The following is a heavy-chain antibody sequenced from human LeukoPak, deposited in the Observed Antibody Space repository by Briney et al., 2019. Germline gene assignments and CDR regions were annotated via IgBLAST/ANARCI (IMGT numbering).Heavy chain of an antibody. J-gene: IGHJ6*04. CDR3: ARGYCSSTSCYAGGYYYGMDV. D-gene: IGHD2-2*01. Sequence: SVKVSCKVYGGTFSSYAISWVRQPPGQGLEWMGGIIPIFGTVNYAQKFQGRVTITADKSTSTAYMELSSLRSEDTAVYYCARGYCSSTSCYAGGYYYGMDVWGKGTTVTVSS. V-gene: IGHV1-69*06. CDR2: IIPIFGTV. CDR1: GGTFSSYA.